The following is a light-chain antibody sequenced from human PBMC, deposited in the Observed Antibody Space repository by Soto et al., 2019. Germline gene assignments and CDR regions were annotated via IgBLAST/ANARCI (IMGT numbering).Light chain of an antibody. CDR1: QDIKRF. J-gene: IGKJ4*01. Sequence: DVQLTQSPSFLAASVGDRLTITCRASQDIKRFLAWYQQKPGQAPKLLIYTISTLQRGVPSRFSGRGSGTAFTLTISSLQPDDFATYCCQQVNTYPVTFGGGTKVDVK. V-gene: IGKV1-9*01. CDR2: TIS. CDR3: QQVNTYPVT.